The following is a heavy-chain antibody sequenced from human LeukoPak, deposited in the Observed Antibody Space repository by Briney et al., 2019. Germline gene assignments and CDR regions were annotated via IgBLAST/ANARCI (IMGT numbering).Heavy chain of an antibody. J-gene: IGHJ4*02. D-gene: IGHD3-16*01. CDR2: IYSGGST. CDR1: GFTVSSNY. V-gene: IGHV3-53*01. Sequence: TGGSLRLSCAASGFTVSSNYMSWVRQAPGKGLEWVSVIYSGGSTYYADSVKGRFTISRDNSKNTLYLQMNSLRAEDTAVYYCARFLSLGGPDYWGQGTLLTVSS. CDR3: ARFLSLGGPDY.